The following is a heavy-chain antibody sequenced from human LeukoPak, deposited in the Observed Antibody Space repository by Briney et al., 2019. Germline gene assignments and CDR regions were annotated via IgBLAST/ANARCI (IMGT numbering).Heavy chain of an antibody. CDR3: ARDGSEYSSSSCDY. CDR1: GYTFTSYG. J-gene: IGHJ4*02. V-gene: IGHV1-46*01. Sequence: GASVTVSCKASGYTFTSYGISWVRQAPGQGLEWMGIINPSGGSTSYAQKFQGRVTMTRDTSTSTVYMELSSLRSEDTAVYYCARDGSEYSSSSCDYWGQGTLVTVSS. CDR2: INPSGGST. D-gene: IGHD6-6*01.